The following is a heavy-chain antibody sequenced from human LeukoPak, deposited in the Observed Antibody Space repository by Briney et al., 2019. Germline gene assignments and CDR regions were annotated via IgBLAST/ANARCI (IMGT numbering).Heavy chain of an antibody. CDR1: GFTFSSYS. CDR3: ARESGYDTDFDY. J-gene: IGHJ4*02. Sequence: GGSLRLSCAASGFTFSSYSMNWVRQAPGKGLEWVSSISTSSHIYYADSVKGRFTISRDNAKNSLYPQMNSLRAEDTAVYYCARESGYDTDFDYWGQGPLVTVS. CDR2: ISTSSHI. V-gene: IGHV3-21*01. D-gene: IGHD5-12*01.